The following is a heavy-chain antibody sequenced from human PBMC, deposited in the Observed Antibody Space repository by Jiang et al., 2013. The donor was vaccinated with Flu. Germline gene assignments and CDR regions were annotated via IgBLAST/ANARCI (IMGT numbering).Heavy chain of an antibody. CDR2: INHSGST. CDR1: GESFSGYY. D-gene: IGHD6-19*01. V-gene: IGHV4-34*01. Sequence: TLSLTCAVYGESFSGYYWSWIRQPPGKGLEWIGEINHSGSTNYNPSLKSRVTISVDTSKNQFSLKLGSVTAADTAVYYCSRRETLAGQWLEPNFDYWGQGTLVTVSS. CDR3: SRRETLAGQWLEPNFDY. J-gene: IGHJ4*02.